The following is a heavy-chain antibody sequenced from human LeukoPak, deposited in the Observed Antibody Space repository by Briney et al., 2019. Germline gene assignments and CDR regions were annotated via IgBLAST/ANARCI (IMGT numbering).Heavy chain of an antibody. Sequence: GGSLRLSCAASGFTFDDYGMSRVRQAPGKGLEWVSVIYSGGSTSYADSVKGRFTISRDNSRNTVSLQMNTLRAEDTAVYYCARGNSYDSSGYPEYFQNWGQGTLVTVSS. CDR2: IYSGGST. V-gene: IGHV3-66*01. CDR1: GFTFDDYG. J-gene: IGHJ1*01. D-gene: IGHD3-22*01. CDR3: ARGNSYDSSGYPEYFQN.